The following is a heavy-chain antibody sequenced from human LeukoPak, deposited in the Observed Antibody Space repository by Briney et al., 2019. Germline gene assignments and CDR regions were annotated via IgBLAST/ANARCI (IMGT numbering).Heavy chain of an antibody. J-gene: IGHJ4*02. CDR3: ARDGFGNPLGY. D-gene: IGHD4-23*01. CDR1: GVTFSSYW. CDR2: IKQDGSEK. V-gene: IGHV3-7*05. Sequence: PGGSLRLSCAASGVTFSSYWMSWVRQAPGKGLEWVANIKQDGSEKYYVDSVKGRFTISRDNAKNSLYLQMNSLRAEDTAVYYCARDGFGNPLGYWGQGALVTVSS.